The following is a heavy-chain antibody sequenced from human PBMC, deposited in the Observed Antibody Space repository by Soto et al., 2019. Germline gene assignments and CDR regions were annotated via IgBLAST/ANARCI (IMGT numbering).Heavy chain of an antibody. Sequence: PSETLSLTCSDSRGFISVYSLSWIRQPPGKGLEWIGYVSNSGFSNYNPSLKSRLTISVDTSKNQFSLKLSSVTAADTAVYYCARGPLYYDFWSGRYFDYWGQGTLVTVSS. J-gene: IGHJ4*02. V-gene: IGHV4-59*12. CDR1: RGFISVYS. CDR3: ARGPLYYDFWSGRYFDY. D-gene: IGHD3-3*01. CDR2: VSNSGFS.